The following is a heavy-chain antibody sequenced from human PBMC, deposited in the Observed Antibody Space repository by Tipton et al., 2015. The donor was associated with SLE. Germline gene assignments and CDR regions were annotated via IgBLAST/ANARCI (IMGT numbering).Heavy chain of an antibody. J-gene: IGHJ6*02. CDR3: SKGRRDWSGLMVA. V-gene: IGHV3-33*06. CDR2: IWYGGSNK. CDR1: GFTFSTYG. Sequence: SLRLSCAASGFTFSTYGMHWVRQAPGKGLEWVAVIWYGGSNKYYADSAKGGVTISRENSKNTLYLQMNSLRAEDTAVYYWSKGRRDWSGLMVAWGQGGTVTVSS. D-gene: IGHD3-3*01.